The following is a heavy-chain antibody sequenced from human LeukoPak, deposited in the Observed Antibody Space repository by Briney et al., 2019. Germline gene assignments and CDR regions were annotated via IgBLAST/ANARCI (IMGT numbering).Heavy chain of an antibody. CDR2: ISSSGSTI. V-gene: IGHV3-48*03. CDR1: GFTFSSYE. Sequence: PGGSLRLSCAASGFTFSSYEMNWVRQAPGKGLEWVSYISSSGSTIYYADSVKGRFTISRDNAKNSLYLQMNSLRAEDTAVYYCARGSFGRVLLGYCSGGSCYSAPDYWGQGTLVTVSS. CDR3: ARGSFGRVLLGYCSGGSCYSAPDY. J-gene: IGHJ4*02. D-gene: IGHD2-15*01.